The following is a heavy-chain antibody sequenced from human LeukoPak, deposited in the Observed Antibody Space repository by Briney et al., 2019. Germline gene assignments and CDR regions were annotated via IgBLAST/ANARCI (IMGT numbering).Heavy chain of an antibody. Sequence: ASVKVSCKASGGTFSSYAISWVRQAPGQGLEGMGGIIPIFGTANYAQKFQGRVTITADKSTSTAYMELSSLRSEDTAVYYCASAPVEMATIDNPQIDYWGQGTLVTVSS. CDR2: IIPIFGTA. V-gene: IGHV1-69*06. J-gene: IGHJ4*02. CDR3: ASAPVEMATIDNPQIDY. D-gene: IGHD5-24*01. CDR1: GGTFSSYA.